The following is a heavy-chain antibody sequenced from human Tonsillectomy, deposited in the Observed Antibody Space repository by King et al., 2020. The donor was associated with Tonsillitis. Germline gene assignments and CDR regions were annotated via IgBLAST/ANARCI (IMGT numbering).Heavy chain of an antibody. CDR1: GFSLSTSGVG. CDR3: AHSPGDRLGELSFGRDAFYV. CDR2: IYWNDNK. D-gene: IGHD3-16*02. V-gene: IGHV2-5*01. J-gene: IGHJ3*01. Sequence: TLKESGPTLVKPTQTLTLTCTFSGFSLSTSGVGVGWIRQPPGKALEWLALIYWNDNKRYSPSLKSRLTITKDTDKTQVVLTMTNMDPVDTTPYYCAHSPGDRLGELSFGRDAFYVWGQGTMVTVSS.